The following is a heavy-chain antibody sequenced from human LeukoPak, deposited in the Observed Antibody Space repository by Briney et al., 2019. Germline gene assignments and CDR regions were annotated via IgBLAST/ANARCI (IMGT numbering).Heavy chain of an antibody. CDR2: IYSGGST. Sequence: GGSLRLSCAASGFTVSSDYMSWVRQAPGKGLEWVSVIYSGGSTYYADSVKGRFTISRDKSKNTVYLQMNSLRFEDTAMYYCARNWFDPRGQGTLANVAS. J-gene: IGHJ5*02. V-gene: IGHV3-53*05. CDR1: GFTVSSDY. CDR3: ARNWFDP.